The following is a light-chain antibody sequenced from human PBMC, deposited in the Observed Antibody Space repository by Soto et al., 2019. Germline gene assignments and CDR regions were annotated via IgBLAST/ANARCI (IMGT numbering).Light chain of an antibody. CDR2: SND. Sequence: SVLTQPPSASGTPGQRVTISCSGGSSNIETHDIYWHQQLPGSAPKLLIYSNDQRPSGVPDRFSASKSGTSASLAISGLRSEDEAEYFCATWDDSLSGVVFGGGTKLTVL. CDR3: ATWDDSLSGVV. V-gene: IGLV1-47*02. J-gene: IGLJ2*01. CDR1: SSNIETHD.